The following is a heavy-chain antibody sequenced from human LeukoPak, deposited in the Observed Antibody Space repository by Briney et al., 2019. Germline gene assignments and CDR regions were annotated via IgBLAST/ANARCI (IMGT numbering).Heavy chain of an antibody. CDR2: VDPDGTTT. V-gene: IGHV3-74*01. D-gene: IGHD5-18*01. CDR1: GFTLSNYW. J-gene: IGHJ4*02. CDR3: AKNGRGYSSDYFDY. Sequence: GGSLRLSCAASGFTLSNYWMHWVRQAPGEGLVWVSRVDPDGTTTNYADSVKGRFTISRDNSKNTLYLQMNTLRAGDTAVYSCAKNGRGYSSDYFDYWGQGTLVTVSS.